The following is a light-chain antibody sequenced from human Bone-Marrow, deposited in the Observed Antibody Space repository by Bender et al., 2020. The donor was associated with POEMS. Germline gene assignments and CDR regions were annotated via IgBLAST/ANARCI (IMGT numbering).Light chain of an antibody. V-gene: IGLV2-23*01. J-gene: IGLJ3*02. Sequence: QSALTQPASVSGSPGQSITISCTGADSDVGGYNLVSWYQQHPAKAPKLLIYQSTERPSGISDRFSGSKSGNTASLTISGLQTDDEAHYYCFSYAGGNTWMFGGGTTLTVL. CDR3: FSYAGGNTWM. CDR1: DSDVGGYNL. CDR2: QST.